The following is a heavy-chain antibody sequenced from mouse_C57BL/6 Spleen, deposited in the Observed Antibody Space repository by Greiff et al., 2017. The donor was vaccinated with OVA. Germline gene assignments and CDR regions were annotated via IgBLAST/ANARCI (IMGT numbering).Heavy chain of an antibody. V-gene: IGHV1-64*01. Sequence: VQLQQPGAELVKPGASVKLSCKASGYTFTSYWMHWVKQRPGQGLEWIGMIHPNSGSTNYNEKFKSKATLTVDKSSSTAYMQLSSLTSEDAAVYYCARGKLRLPAMDYWGQGTSVTVSS. CDR2: IHPNSGST. J-gene: IGHJ4*01. D-gene: IGHD3-2*02. CDR1: GYTFTSYW. CDR3: ARGKLRLPAMDY.